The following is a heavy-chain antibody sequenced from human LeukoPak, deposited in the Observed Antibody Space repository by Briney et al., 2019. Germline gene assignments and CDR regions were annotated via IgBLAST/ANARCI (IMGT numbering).Heavy chain of an antibody. V-gene: IGHV3-23*01. CDR3: ARRSGIAVAGAFDY. CDR1: GSTFSSCS. Sequence: GGSLRLSCAASGSTFSSCSMNWVRQAPGKGLEWVSGISGSGDSTYYADSVKGRFTISRDNSKNTLYLQMNSLRAEDTAVYYCARRSGIAVAGAFDYWGQGTLVTVSS. J-gene: IGHJ4*02. D-gene: IGHD6-19*01. CDR2: ISGSGDST.